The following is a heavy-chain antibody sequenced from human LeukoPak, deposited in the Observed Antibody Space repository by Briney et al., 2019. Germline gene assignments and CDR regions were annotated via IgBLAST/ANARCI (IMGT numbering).Heavy chain of an antibody. D-gene: IGHD6-13*01. CDR3: AKVPLIAAPTHFDY. CDR2: IYYSGNT. CDR1: GVSISSSNSY. Sequence: PSETLSLTCTVSGVSISSSNSYWGWIRQPPGKGLEWIGSIYYSGNTYYNASLKSQVSISIDTSKNQFSLRLTSVTAADTAVYYCAKVPLIAAPTHFDYWGQGTLVTVSS. J-gene: IGHJ4*02. V-gene: IGHV4-39*01.